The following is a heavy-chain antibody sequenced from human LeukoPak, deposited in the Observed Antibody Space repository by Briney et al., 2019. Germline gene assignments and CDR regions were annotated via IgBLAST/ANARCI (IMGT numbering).Heavy chain of an antibody. CDR3: ARVKVDTAMGYSTWYFDL. V-gene: IGHV3-48*01. CDR1: GFTFSSYS. D-gene: IGHD5-18*01. CDR2: ISSSSSTI. J-gene: IGHJ2*01. Sequence: GESLRLSCAASGFTFSSYSMNWVRQAPWKGLEWVSYISSSSSTIYYADSVKGRFTISRDNAKNSLYLQMNSLRAEATAVYYCARVKVDTAMGYSTWYFDLWGRGTLVTVSS.